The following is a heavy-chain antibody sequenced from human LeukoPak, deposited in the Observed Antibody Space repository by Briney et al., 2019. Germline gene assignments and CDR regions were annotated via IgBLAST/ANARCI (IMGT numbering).Heavy chain of an antibody. V-gene: IGHV3-30-3*01. CDR1: GFTFSSYA. D-gene: IGHD6-6*01. Sequence: PTGRSLRLSCAASGFTFSSYAMHWVRQAPGKGLEWVAVISYDGSNKYYADSVKGRFTISRDNSKNTLYLQMNSLRAEDTAVYYCARDHSSRVREYSSYDHYWGQGTLVTVSS. CDR2: ISYDGSNK. CDR3: ARDHSSRVREYSSYDHY. J-gene: IGHJ4*02.